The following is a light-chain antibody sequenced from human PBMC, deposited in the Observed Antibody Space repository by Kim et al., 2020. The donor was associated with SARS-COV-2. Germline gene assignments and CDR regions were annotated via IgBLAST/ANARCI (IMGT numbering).Light chain of an antibody. CDR2: YDS. J-gene: IGLJ1*01. Sequence: PGKTARSTCGGNNIGGKSVHWYQQKPGQAPVLVIYYDSDRPSGIPERFSGSNSGNTATLTISRVEAGDEADYYCQVWDSSSDHHYVFGTGTKVTVL. V-gene: IGLV3-21*04. CDR1: NIGGKS. CDR3: QVWDSSSDHHYV.